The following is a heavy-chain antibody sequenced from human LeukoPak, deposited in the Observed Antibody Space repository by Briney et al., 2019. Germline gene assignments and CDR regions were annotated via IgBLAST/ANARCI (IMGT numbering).Heavy chain of an antibody. V-gene: IGHV4-34*01. D-gene: IGHD3-3*01. CDR3: ARHRYYDSWVHTGAFDI. J-gene: IGHJ3*02. CDR1: GGSFSGYY. CDR2: IYYSGTT. Sequence: SETLSLTCAVYGGSFSGYYWSWIRQPAGQGLEWIGTIYYSGTTYYNPSLKSRVTISLDTSSNQLSLGLTSVIAMDTAIYYCARHRYYDSWVHTGAFDIWGHGTTVTVSS.